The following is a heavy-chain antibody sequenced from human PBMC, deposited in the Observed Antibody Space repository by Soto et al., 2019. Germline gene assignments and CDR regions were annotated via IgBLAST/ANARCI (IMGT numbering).Heavy chain of an antibody. Sequence: GGSLRLSCAASGFTFSSYWMHWVRQAPGKGLVWVSRINSDGSSTSYADSVKGRFTISRDNAKNTLYLQMNSLRAEDTAVYYCARDLHDFWSGFPEYYYRMDVWGQGTTVTVSS. CDR2: INSDGSST. CDR3: ARDLHDFWSGFPEYYYRMDV. V-gene: IGHV3-74*01. D-gene: IGHD3-3*01. CDR1: GFTFSSYW. J-gene: IGHJ6*02.